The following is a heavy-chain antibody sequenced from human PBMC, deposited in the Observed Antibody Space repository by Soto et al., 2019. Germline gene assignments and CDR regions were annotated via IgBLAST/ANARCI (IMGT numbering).Heavy chain of an antibody. CDR2: ITSSSGYI. V-gene: IGHV3-21*01. CDR3: ARETDIVVVVTTNGMDV. D-gene: IGHD2-15*01. J-gene: IGHJ6*02. Sequence: EVQLAESGGGLVKPGGSLRLSCAASGFRFSTYSINWVRQAPGKGLEWVSLITSSSGYIYYADSVKGRFTISRDNAKNSLYLQMNSLRAEDTAVYYCARETDIVVVVTTNGMDVWGQGTTVTVSS. CDR1: GFRFSTYS.